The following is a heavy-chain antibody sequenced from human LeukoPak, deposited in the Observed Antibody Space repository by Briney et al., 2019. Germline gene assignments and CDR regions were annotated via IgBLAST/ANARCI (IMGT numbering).Heavy chain of an antibody. CDR1: GFTFSSYG. J-gene: IGHJ4*02. D-gene: IGHD1-14*01. V-gene: IGHV3-30*02. Sequence: PGGSLRLSCAASGFTFSSYGMHWVRQAPGKGLEWVAFIRYDGSNKYYADSVKGRFTISRDNSKNTLYMQMNSLRAEDAAVYYCAKGGPEPTEFDYWGQGTLVTVSS. CDR2: IRYDGSNK. CDR3: AKGGPEPTEFDY.